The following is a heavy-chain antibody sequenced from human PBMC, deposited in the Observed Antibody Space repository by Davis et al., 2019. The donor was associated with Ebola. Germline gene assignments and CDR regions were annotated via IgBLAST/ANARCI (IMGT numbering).Heavy chain of an antibody. D-gene: IGHD2-8*01. CDR3: TSSNGGIADY. Sequence: GGSLRLSCAASGFTFSGSAMHWVRQASGKGLEWVGRIRSKANNYATTYAASVKGRFTISRDDSKNTAYLQMNSLETEDTAVYYCTSSNGGIADYWGQGTLVTVSS. J-gene: IGHJ4*02. V-gene: IGHV3-73*01. CDR1: GFTFSGSA. CDR2: IRSKANNYAT.